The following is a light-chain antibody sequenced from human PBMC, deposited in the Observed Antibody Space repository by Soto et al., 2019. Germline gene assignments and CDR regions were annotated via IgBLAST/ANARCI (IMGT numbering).Light chain of an antibody. CDR3: QHYRSSPQVT. V-gene: IGKV3-20*01. CDR1: QGISSSY. J-gene: IGKJ5*01. Sequence: EIVLPQSPGTLSLSPGERATLSCRASQGISSSYVAWYQQKLGQAPRLLIYDASRRGTGVPGRFSGSGSGTDFTLTITSLEPGDFAVYYCQHYRSSPQVTFGQGTRLEIK. CDR2: DAS.